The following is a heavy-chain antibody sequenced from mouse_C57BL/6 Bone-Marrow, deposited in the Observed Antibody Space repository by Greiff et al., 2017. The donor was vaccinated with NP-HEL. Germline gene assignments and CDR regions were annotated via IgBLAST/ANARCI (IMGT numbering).Heavy chain of an antibody. Sequence: QVQLKESGPELVKPGASVKLSCKASGYTFTSYDINWVKQRPGQGLEWIGWIYPRDGSTKYNEKFKGKATLTVDTSSSTAYMELHSLTSEDSAVYFCVYYDYDPYFDVWGTGTTVTVSS. CDR3: VYYDYDPYFDV. J-gene: IGHJ1*03. CDR1: GYTFTSYD. CDR2: IYPRDGST. V-gene: IGHV1-85*01. D-gene: IGHD2-4*01.